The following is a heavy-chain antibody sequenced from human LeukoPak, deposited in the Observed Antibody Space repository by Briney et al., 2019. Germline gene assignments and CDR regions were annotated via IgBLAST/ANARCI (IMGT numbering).Heavy chain of an antibody. V-gene: IGHV3-30*02. CDR3: AKDDRVSGSGSYSSYYGMDV. Sequence: GGSLRLSCAASGFTFSSYGMHWVRQAPGKGLEWVAFIRYDGSNKYYADSVKGRFTISRDNSKNTLYLQMNSLRAEDTAVYYCAKDDRVSGSGSYSSYYGMDVWGQGTTVTVSS. J-gene: IGHJ6*02. CDR2: IRYDGSNK. D-gene: IGHD3-10*01. CDR1: GFTFSSYG.